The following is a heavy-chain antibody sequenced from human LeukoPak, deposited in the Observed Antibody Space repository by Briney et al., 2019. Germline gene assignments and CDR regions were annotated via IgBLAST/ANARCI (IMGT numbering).Heavy chain of an antibody. CDR3: ARHFTGPGTYTPYFGMDV. V-gene: IGHV1-18*01. Sequence: ASVKVSCKASGYTFTSYGISWVRQAPGQGLEWMGWISAYNGNTNYAQKLQGRVTMTTDTSTSTAYMELRSLRSDDTAMYYCARHFTGPGTYTPYFGMDVWGQGTTVTVSS. D-gene: IGHD3-3*02. CDR1: GYTFTSYG. J-gene: IGHJ6*02. CDR2: ISAYNGNT.